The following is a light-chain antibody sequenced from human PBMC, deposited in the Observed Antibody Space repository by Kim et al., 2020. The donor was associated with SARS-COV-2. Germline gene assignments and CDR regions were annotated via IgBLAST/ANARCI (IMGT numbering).Light chain of an antibody. CDR3: QQYNDWPYT. Sequence: SVSPGEGATLSCRASQSISSNLAWYQQKPGQPPRLLIYSASTRATGIPARFSGSGSETEFTLTISSLQSEDFAVYYCQQYNDWPYTFGQGTKLEIK. J-gene: IGKJ2*01. V-gene: IGKV3-15*01. CDR2: SAS. CDR1: QSISSN.